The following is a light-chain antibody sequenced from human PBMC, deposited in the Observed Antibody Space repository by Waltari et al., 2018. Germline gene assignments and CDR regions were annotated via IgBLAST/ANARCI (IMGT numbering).Light chain of an antibody. CDR2: DVN. V-gene: IGLV2-14*03. CDR3: CSYTSTSLYVL. Sequence: QSGLTQPASVSGSPGQSITISCSGSSNDIGTYNYVSWYQQHPGKAPKLLIFDVNSRPAGIPKRFSGSKSGRTASLTISGLQVEDEANYYCCSYTSTSLYVLFGGGTQVTVL. CDR1: SNDIGTYNY. J-gene: IGLJ2*01.